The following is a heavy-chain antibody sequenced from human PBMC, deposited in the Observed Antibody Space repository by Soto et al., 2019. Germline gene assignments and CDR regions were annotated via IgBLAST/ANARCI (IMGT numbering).Heavy chain of an antibody. Sequence: SETLSLTCTVSGGSISSGGYYWSWIRQHPGKGLEWIGYIYYSGSTYYNPSLKSRITISVDTSKNQFSLKLSSVTAADTAVYYCAREIAAAGTSFRWRIRYYFDDWGQGTLVNVFS. CDR2: IYYSGST. CDR3: AREIAAAGTSFRWRIRYYFDD. CDR1: GGSISSGGYY. D-gene: IGHD6-13*01. J-gene: IGHJ4*02. V-gene: IGHV4-31*03.